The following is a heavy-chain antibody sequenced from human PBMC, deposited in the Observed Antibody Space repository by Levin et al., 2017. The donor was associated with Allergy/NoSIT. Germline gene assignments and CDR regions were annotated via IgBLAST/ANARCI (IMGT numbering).Heavy chain of an antibody. J-gene: IGHJ4*02. Sequence: SCAVSGGSISSGGYSWSWIRQPPGKGLEWIGNIYLSGSTTDNPSLKSRVTMSVDRSKNQFSLKLSYVTAADTAVSYCARVAGYSYGYYFDYWGPGTLVTVSS. D-gene: IGHD5-18*01. CDR2: IYLSGST. CDR3: ARVAGYSYGYYFDY. CDR1: GGSISSGGYS. V-gene: IGHV4-30-2*01.